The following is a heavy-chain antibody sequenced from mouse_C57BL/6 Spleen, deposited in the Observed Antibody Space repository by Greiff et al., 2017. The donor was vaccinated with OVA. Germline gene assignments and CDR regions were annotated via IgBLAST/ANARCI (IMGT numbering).Heavy chain of an antibody. Sequence: QVQLQQPGAELVKPGASVKLSCKASGYTFTSYWMQWVKQRPGQGLEWIGEIDPSDSYTNYNQKFKGKATLTVDTSSSTAYMQLSSLTSEDSAVYYCARRANWDGFADWGQGTLVTVSA. J-gene: IGHJ3*01. V-gene: IGHV1-50*01. D-gene: IGHD4-1*01. CDR2: IDPSDSYT. CDR3: ARRANWDGFAD. CDR1: GYTFTSYW.